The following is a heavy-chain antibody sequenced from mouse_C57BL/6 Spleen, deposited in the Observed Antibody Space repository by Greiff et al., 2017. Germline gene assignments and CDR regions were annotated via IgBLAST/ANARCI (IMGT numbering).Heavy chain of an antibody. Sequence: EVQVVESGGGLVKPGGSLKLSCAASGFTFSSYAMSWVRQTPEKRLEWVATISDGGSYTYYPDNVKGRFTISRDNAKNNLYLQMSHLKSEDTAMYYCAREGILWPYFDYWGQGTTLTVSS. J-gene: IGHJ2*01. CDR2: ISDGGSYT. V-gene: IGHV5-4*01. CDR3: AREGILWPYFDY. D-gene: IGHD1-1*02. CDR1: GFTFSSYA.